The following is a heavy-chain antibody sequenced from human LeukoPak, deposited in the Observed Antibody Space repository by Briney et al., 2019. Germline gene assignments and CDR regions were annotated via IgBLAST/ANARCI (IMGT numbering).Heavy chain of an antibody. CDR2: IYTSGRT. J-gene: IGHJ4*02. V-gene: IGHV4-61*02. CDR3: ARARVIPASFDD. D-gene: IGHD3-16*02. CDR1: GGSIIFGSYY. Sequence: PSETLSLTCTVSGGSIIFGSYYWTWIRQPAGKGLEWIGRIYTSGRTFYNPSLKSRVTISMDTSMNQFSLRLNSVTAADTAVYYCARARVIPASFDDWGQGTLVTVSS.